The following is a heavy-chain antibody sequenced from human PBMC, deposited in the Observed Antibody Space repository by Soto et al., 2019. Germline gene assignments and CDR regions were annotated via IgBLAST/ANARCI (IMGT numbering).Heavy chain of an antibody. Sequence: PGGSLRLSCAASGFTLSSYGMHWVRQAPGKGLEWVAVIWYDGSNKYYADSVKGRFTISRDNSKNTLYLQMNSLRAEDTAVYYCARPKLPGGRYFDLWGRGTLVTVSS. CDR1: GFTLSSYG. D-gene: IGHD2-15*01. J-gene: IGHJ2*01. CDR2: IWYDGSNK. CDR3: ARPKLPGGRYFDL. V-gene: IGHV3-33*01.